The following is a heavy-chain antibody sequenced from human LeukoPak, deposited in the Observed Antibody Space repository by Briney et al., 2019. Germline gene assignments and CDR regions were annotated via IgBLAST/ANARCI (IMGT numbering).Heavy chain of an antibody. Sequence: ASVTVSFKASGYTFTSYGISWMRQAPGQGLEWMGWISAYNGNTNYAQKLQGRVTMTTDTSTSTAYMELRSLRSDDTAVYYCARDSGGYFDYWGQGTLVTVSS. CDR1: GYTFTSYG. CDR2: ISAYNGNT. CDR3: ARDSGGYFDY. J-gene: IGHJ4*02. V-gene: IGHV1-18*01. D-gene: IGHD3-10*01.